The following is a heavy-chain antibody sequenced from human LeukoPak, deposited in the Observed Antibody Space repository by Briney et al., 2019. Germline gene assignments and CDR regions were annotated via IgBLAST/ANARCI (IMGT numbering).Heavy chain of an antibody. CDR2: INRDGSST. V-gene: IGHV3-74*01. CDR1: GFTFSNSW. J-gene: IGHJ6*04. D-gene: IGHD1-1*01. CDR3: ARDLNWNELYGMDV. Sequence: GGSLRQSCAAPGFTFSNSWMPSVCQAPGKGLVWVSRINRDGSSTSYADSVKGRFTIFRDNAKNTLYLQMNSLRAEDTAVYYCARDLNWNELYGMDVWGKGTTVTVSS.